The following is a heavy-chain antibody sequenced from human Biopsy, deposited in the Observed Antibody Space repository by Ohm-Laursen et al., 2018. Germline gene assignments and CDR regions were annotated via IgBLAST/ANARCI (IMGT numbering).Heavy chain of an antibody. CDR2: IYNTERT. CDR1: GGSVSSSNYY. V-gene: IGHV4-61*01. D-gene: IGHD1-26*01. Sequence: SETLSLTCSVSGGSVSSSNYYWNWIRQTPGKGLEWIGFIYNTERTNYNPSLRSRVTISVDRSKNQFSLELSSVTAADTAVYYCARVGAGAPSIDYFDYWGQGALVTVSS. J-gene: IGHJ4*02. CDR3: ARVGAGAPSIDYFDY.